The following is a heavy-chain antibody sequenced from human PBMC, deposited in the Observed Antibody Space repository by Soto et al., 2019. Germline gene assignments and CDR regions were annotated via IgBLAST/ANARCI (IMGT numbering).Heavy chain of an antibody. V-gene: IGHV1-18*01. CDR3: ARYSSSWYYYYYGMDV. D-gene: IGHD6-13*01. Sequence: QVQLVQSGAEVKKPGASVKVSCKASGYTFTSYGISWVRQAPGQGLEWMGWISAYNGNTNYAQKLQDRVTMTTDTSTSTAYMELRSLRSDDTAVYYCARYSSSWYYYYYGMDVWGQGTTVTVSS. CDR1: GYTFTSYG. J-gene: IGHJ6*02. CDR2: ISAYNGNT.